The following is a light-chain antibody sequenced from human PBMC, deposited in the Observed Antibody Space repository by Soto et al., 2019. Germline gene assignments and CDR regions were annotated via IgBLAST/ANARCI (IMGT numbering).Light chain of an antibody. V-gene: IGKV1-5*03. CDR2: KAS. CDR3: QQYVSYCT. Sequence: DIQMTQSPSTLSASLGDRVTITCRASQSISTWLAWYQQKPGKAPKLLIYKASNLEIGVPSRFSGSGSGTEFTLTISSLQPDDFATYYCQQYVSYCTFGEGTKVEIK. J-gene: IGKJ4*02. CDR1: QSISTW.